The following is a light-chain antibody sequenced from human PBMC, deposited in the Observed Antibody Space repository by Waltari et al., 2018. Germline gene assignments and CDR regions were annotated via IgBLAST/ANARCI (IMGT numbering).Light chain of an antibody. V-gene: IGKV3-20*01. CDR2: NTY. CDR1: QGVARA. J-gene: IGKJ1*01. CDR3: QNYVRLPAT. Sequence: EIVLTQSPGTLSLSPGERATLSCRASQGVARALAGYQQKPGQPPRLLIYNTYTRATGVPDRFSGGGSGTDFSLTISRLEPEDFAVYYCQNYVRLPATFGQGTKVEIK.